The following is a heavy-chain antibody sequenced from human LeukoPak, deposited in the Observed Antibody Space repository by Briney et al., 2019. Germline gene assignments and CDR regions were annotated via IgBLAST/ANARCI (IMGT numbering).Heavy chain of an antibody. CDR1: GGSINSGD. J-gene: IGHJ4*02. V-gene: IGHV4-59*01. CDR3: AGGHYPLEY. CDR2: LYPSGST. Sequence: PSETLSLTCSVSGGSINSGDWSWIRQPPGKGLEWIGLLYPSGSTNYNPSLKSRVTISVDTSRTQFSLKLSSMTAADTAVYYCAGGHYPLEYWGQGTLVTVSS. D-gene: IGHD1-26*01.